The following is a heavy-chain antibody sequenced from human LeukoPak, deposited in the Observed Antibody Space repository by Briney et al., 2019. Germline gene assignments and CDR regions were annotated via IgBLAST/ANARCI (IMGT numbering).Heavy chain of an antibody. J-gene: IGHJ3*02. CDR3: ANALYYGSSGYYYDAFDI. CDR2: ISGSGGST. CDR1: GFTFSSYA. D-gene: IGHD3-22*01. Sequence: GGSLRLSCAASGFTFSSYAMSWVRQAPGKGLEWVSAISGSGGSTYYADSVKGRFTISRDNSKNTLYLQMNSLRAEDTAVYYCANALYYGSSGYYYDAFDIWGQGTMVTVSS. V-gene: IGHV3-23*01.